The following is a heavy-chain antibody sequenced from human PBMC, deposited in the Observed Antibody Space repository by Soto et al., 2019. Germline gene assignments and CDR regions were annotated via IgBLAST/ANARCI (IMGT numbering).Heavy chain of an antibody. D-gene: IGHD1-1*01. J-gene: IGHJ4*02. CDR3: ARDLPTGTPPPYFDY. CDR1: GFTLSSYW. CDR2: IDRDETFT. V-gene: IGHV3-74*01. Sequence: EVQLVESGGGLVQPGGSLRLSCAGSGFTLSSYWMHWVRQAPGKGLEWVSRIDRDETFTTYADSVQGRFTISRDNAKNTLYLQMHSLRVEDTAVYYCARDLPTGTPPPYFDYWGQGTLVTVSS.